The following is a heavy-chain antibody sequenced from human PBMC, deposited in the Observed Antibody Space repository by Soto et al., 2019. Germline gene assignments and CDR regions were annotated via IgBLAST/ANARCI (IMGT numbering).Heavy chain of an antibody. CDR2: IIPISETT. Sequence: SVKVSCKASGGTFSSLDINWVRQAPVQGLEWMGGIIPISETTNYAQIFQGRVSIVADISTSTAYMELSRLRSEDTAVYYCARALLSHSYDSGGYDSYFHAMDVWGQGTPVTVSS. D-gene: IGHD3-22*01. CDR1: GGTFSSLD. J-gene: IGHJ6*02. V-gene: IGHV1-69*06. CDR3: ARALLSHSYDSGGYDSYFHAMDV.